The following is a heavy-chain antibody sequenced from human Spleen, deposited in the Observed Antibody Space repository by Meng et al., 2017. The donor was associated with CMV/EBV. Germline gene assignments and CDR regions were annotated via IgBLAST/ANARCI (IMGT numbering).Heavy chain of an antibody. CDR2: IYWDDEK. CDR1: DFSLTSTGVN. D-gene: IGHD2-21*02. J-gene: IGHJ4*02. Sequence: SDFSLTSTGVNVAWLRQPPGKAPEWLAVIYWDDEKPYSPSLRSRLTVTKDTSRNQVVLKMTNMNPLDSATYYCARRGVYGGDCYFDYWGRGLLVTVSS. V-gene: IGHV2-5*02. CDR3: ARRGVYGGDCYFDY.